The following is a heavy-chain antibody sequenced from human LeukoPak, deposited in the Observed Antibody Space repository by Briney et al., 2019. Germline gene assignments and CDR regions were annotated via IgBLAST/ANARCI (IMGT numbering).Heavy chain of an antibody. CDR1: GYSISSGYY. CDR2: LHYSGST. J-gene: IGHJ4*02. Sequence: SETLSLTCTVSGYSISSGYYWGWIRQPPGKGLEWIGYLHYSGSTYYNPSLKSRVTISVDTSKNQFSLRLSSVTAADTAVYYCARSSAIYHEGFDYWGQGALVTVSS. CDR3: ARSSAIYHEGFDY. V-gene: IGHV4-38-2*02. D-gene: IGHD1-14*01.